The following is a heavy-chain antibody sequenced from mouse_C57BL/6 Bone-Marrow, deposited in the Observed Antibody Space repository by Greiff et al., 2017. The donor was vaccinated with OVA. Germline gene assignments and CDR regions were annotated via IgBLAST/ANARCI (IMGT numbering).Heavy chain of an antibody. Sequence: VQLQQSGAELVRPGTSVKMSCKASGYTFTNYWIGWAKQRPGHGLEWIGDIYPGGGYTNYNEKFKGKATLTADKSSSTAYMQFSSLTSEDSAIYYGARRSYDGYYLFFDYWGQGTTLTVSS. D-gene: IGHD2-3*01. CDR2: IYPGGGYT. CDR1: GYTFTNYW. V-gene: IGHV1-63*01. J-gene: IGHJ2*01. CDR3: ARRSYDGYYLFFDY.